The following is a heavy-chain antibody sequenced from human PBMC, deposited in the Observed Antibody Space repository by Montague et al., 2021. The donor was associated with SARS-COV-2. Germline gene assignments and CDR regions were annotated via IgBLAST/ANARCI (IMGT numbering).Heavy chain of an antibody. CDR2: IKPDESEK. CDR1: GFTFSNIW. J-gene: IGHJ6*02. V-gene: IGHV3-7*01. CDR3: AKNGGAHGLDV. Sequence: SLRLSWAASGFTFSNIWMSWVRQAPGKGLEWAANIKPDESEKNYVDSVKGRFSISRDNAKNSLYLQMDNLRAEDTAIYYCAKNGGAHGLDVWGQGTSVSVSS. D-gene: IGHD4-23*01.